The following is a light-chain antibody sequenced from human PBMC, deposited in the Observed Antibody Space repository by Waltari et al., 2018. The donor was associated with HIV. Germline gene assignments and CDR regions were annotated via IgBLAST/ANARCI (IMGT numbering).Light chain of an antibody. V-gene: IGKV3-11*01. CDR2: DAS. CDR3: QQRTNWL. CDR1: QSIAAY. J-gene: IGKJ4*01. Sequence: EIVLTQSPATLSLSPGERATLSCRASQSIAAYLAWYQQKPGQAPRLLISDASNRATGVPARFSGSGSGTDFTLTISSLEPEDFAVYYCQQRTNWLFGGGTKVGIK.